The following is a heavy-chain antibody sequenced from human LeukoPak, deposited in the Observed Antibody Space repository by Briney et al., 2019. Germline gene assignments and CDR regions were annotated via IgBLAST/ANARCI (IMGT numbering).Heavy chain of an antibody. CDR2: MSSSGSTI. Sequence: GGSLRLSCAASGFTFSDYYMNWIRQAPGKGLEWISYMSSSGSTISYADSVTGRFTVSRDNAKNSLYLQMNSLRAEDMALYYCAKEAGGSYSKYYFDYWGQGTLVTLSS. D-gene: IGHD1-26*01. J-gene: IGHJ4*02. V-gene: IGHV3-11*01. CDR1: GFTFSDYY. CDR3: AKEAGGSYSKYYFDY.